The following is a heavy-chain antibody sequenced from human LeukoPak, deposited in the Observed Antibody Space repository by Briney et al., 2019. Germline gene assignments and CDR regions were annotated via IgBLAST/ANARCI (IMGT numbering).Heavy chain of an antibody. V-gene: IGHV1-46*03. CDR2: INPSGGST. J-gene: IGHJ4*02. CDR1: GYTFTSYY. Sequence: ASVKVSGNASGYTFTSYYMHWVRQAPGQGLKWMGIINPSGGSTSYAQKFQGRVTMTRDTSTSTVYMELSSLRSEDTAVYYCARETAAGTTTISQAFDYWGQGTLVTVSS. CDR3: ARETAAGTTTISQAFDY. D-gene: IGHD6-13*01.